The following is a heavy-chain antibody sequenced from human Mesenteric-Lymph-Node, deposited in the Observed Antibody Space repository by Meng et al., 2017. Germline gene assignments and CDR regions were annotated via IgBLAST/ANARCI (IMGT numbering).Heavy chain of an antibody. CDR1: GFTFSSQA. Sequence: QVYRWVVGGGVLRQGRYRRLSGAATGFTFSSQAMPSVREAPDKGLQLVASITFNGSNKYYAKSMKARFTITRDNSKKTLNLQMNNTSAEDTAVYYCARDPGPADWGRGTLVTVSS. CDR2: ITFNGSNK. J-gene: IGHJ4*01. V-gene: IGHV3-30*04. CDR3: ARDPGPAD.